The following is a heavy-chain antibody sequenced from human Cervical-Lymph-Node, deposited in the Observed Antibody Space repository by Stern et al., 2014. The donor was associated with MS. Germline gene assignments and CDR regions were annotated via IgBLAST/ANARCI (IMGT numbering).Heavy chain of an antibody. CDR3: ARWEGDIVTGQWYYFDY. CDR2: INPDGSHI. V-gene: IGHV5-51*01. D-gene: IGHD3-9*01. J-gene: IGHJ4*02. CDR1: GYRFTNFW. Sequence: EVHLVESGPEVKKPGESLKISCRASGYRFTNFWIGWVRQMPGKGLEWMGIINPDGSHIVSSPPFEGHVTIPADKSVTTAYLQWNSLKASDSAMYYCARWEGDIVTGQWYYFDYWGQGTLVTGSS.